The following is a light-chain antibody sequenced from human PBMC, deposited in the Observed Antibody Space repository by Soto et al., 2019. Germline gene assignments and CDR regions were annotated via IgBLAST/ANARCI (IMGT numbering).Light chain of an antibody. Sequence: ESVLTQSPGTLSLSPGERATLSCRATQNIYNIYLAWYQQRRGQAPRLLIYGASSRATGIPDRFSGSGSGTDFTLTISRLEPEDFGVYYCQHFGNDALAFGGGTKVVIK. CDR1: QNIYNIY. CDR2: GAS. V-gene: IGKV3-20*01. J-gene: IGKJ4*01. CDR3: QHFGNDALA.